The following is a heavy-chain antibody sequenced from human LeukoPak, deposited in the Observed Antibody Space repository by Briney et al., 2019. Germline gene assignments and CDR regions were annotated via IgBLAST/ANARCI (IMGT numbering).Heavy chain of an antibody. Sequence: PGGSLRLSCAASGFTVSSYSMSWVRQAPGKGLEWVANIKQGASEKHYVDSVKGRFTISRDDTKDSLYLQMNSLRAEDTAVYYCARERREAAGFDPWGQGTLVTVSS. CDR1: GFTVSSYS. CDR2: IKQGASEK. CDR3: ARERREAAGFDP. J-gene: IGHJ5*02. D-gene: IGHD6-25*01. V-gene: IGHV3-7*04.